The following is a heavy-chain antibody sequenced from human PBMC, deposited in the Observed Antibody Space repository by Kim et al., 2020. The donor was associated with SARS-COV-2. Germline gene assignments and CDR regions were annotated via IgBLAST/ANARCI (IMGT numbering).Heavy chain of an antibody. Sequence: GGSLRLSCAASGFTFSTYGMSWVRQAPGKGLEWVSAITGNGAVTYYADSVKGRFAISRDNSKNTLYLQMNSLRAEDTAIYYCAKRGVDAVMGRLCDYWGQGTPGHRLL. CDR3: AKRGVDAVMGRLCDY. D-gene: IGHD5-18*01. CDR1: GFTFSTYG. CDR2: ITGNGAVT. V-gene: IGHV3-23*01. J-gene: IGHJ4*02.